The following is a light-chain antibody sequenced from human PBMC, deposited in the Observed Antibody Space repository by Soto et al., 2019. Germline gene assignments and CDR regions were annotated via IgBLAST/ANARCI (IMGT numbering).Light chain of an antibody. CDR2: EVS. Sequence: QSVLTQPASVSGSPGQSITISCTGTSSDVGDYNFVSWYQQHPGKAPKLMIYEVSNRPSGVSNRFSGSKSGNTASLTISGRQAEDEAAYYCSSYITSTTLVVFGGGTKLTVL. V-gene: IGLV2-14*01. J-gene: IGLJ2*01. CDR1: SSDVGDYNF. CDR3: SSYITSTTLVV.